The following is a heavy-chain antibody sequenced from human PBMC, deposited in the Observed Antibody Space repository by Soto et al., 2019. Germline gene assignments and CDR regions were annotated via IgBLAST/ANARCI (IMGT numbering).Heavy chain of an antibody. J-gene: IGHJ6*02. V-gene: IGHV4-4*02. CDR2: IYHSGST. CDR1: GGSISSSNW. D-gene: IGHD2-8*02. CDR3: AREGTVVSHYYYYGMDV. Sequence: PSETLSLTCAVSGGSISSSNWWSWVRQPPGKGLEWIGEIYHSGSTNYNPSLKSRVTISVDKSKNQFSLKLSSVTAADTAVYYCAREGTVVSHYYYYGMDVWGQGTTVTVSS.